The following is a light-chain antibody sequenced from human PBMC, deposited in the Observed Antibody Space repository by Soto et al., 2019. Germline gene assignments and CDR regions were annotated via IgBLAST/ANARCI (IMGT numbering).Light chain of an antibody. CDR3: LLYYGGAHRV. CDR2: TTD. CDR1: TGAGTSGNY. Sequence: QAVVPQEPSLTVSPGGTVTLTCASSTGAGTSGNYPSWFQQKPGQAPRTLIYTTDDKHSWTPARFSGSLLGGKAALTLSGGQPEDEAEYYCLLYYGGAHRVFGGGTQLTVL. J-gene: IGLJ3*02. V-gene: IGLV7-43*01.